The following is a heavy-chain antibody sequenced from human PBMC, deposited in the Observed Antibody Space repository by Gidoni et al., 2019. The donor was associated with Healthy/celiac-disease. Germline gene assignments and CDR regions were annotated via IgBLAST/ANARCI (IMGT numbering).Heavy chain of an antibody. V-gene: IGHV3-48*02. Sequence: EVQLVESGGGLVQPGGSLRLSCAASGFTFSSYSMNWVRQAPGKGLEWVSYISSSSSTIYYADSVKGRFTISRDNAKNSLYLQMNSLRDEDTAVYYCARDHPPQYYDFWSGYPLGGWFDPWGQGTLVTVSS. J-gene: IGHJ5*02. CDR2: ISSSSSTI. CDR3: ARDHPPQYYDFWSGYPLGGWFDP. CDR1: GFTFSSYS. D-gene: IGHD3-3*01.